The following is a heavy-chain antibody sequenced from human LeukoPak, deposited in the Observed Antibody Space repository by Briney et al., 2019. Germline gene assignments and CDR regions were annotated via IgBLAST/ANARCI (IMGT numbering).Heavy chain of an antibody. CDR1: GFTFRTYA. D-gene: IGHD4-11*01. J-gene: IGHJ6*02. CDR3: AKELYSTSDFYYGMDV. Sequence: GGSLRLSCAASGFTFRTYAMTWVRQAPGKGLEWVSSVSGSGNGEGRTPYADSVKGRFTISRDNSKNTVFLQMNSLRVEDTAVYYCAKELYSTSDFYYGMDVWGQGTTVTASS. V-gene: IGHV3-23*01. CDR2: VSGSGNGEGRT.